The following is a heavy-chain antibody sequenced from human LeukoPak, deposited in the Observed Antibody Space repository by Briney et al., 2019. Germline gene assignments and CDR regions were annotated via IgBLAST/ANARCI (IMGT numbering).Heavy chain of an antibody. J-gene: IGHJ3*02. Sequence: GGSLRLSCAASGFTFSNYGMHWVRQAPGKGLEWVAVISYDGSNTYYADSVKGRFTISRDNSKNTLYLQMNSLRAEDTAVYYCAKGSRYFDWVGVFDIWGQGTMVTVSS. CDR3: AKGSRYFDWVGVFDI. D-gene: IGHD3-9*01. V-gene: IGHV3-30*18. CDR1: GFTFSNYG. CDR2: ISYDGSNT.